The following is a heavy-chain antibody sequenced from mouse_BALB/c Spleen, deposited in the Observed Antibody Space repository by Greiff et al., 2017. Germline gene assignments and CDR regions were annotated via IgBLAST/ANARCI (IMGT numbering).Heavy chain of an antibody. J-gene: IGHJ4*01. CDR1: GFTFSDYY. V-gene: IGHV5-4*02. Sequence: EVQGVESGGGLVKPGGSLKLSCAASGFTFSDYYMYWVRQTPEKRLEWVATISDGGSYTYYPDSVKGRFTISRDNAKNNLYLQMSSLKSEDTAMYYCARGDSTITTYAMDYWGQGTSVTVSS. CDR2: ISDGGSYT. D-gene: IGHD2-4*01. CDR3: ARGDSTITTYAMDY.